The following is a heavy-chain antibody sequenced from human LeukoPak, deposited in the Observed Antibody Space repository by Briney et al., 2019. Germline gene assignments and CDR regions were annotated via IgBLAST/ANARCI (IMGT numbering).Heavy chain of an antibody. J-gene: IGHJ5*02. D-gene: IGHD1-26*01. CDR2: IYYSGST. V-gene: IGHV4-59*08. CDR1: GGSISSYY. CDR3: ARHSVSWFDP. Sequence: SETLSLTCTVSGGSISSYYWSWIRQPPGKGLEWIGYIYYSGSTNYNPSLRSRVTISVDTSKNQFSLKLSSVTAADTAVYYCARHSVSWFDPWGQGTLVTVSS.